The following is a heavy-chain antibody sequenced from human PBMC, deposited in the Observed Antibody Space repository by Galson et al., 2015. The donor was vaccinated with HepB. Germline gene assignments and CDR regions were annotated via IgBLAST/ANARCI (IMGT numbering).Heavy chain of an antibody. CDR1: GFTFSSYA. CDR3: ARSSEIRGVIIIFIGPGPNDY. J-gene: IGHJ4*02. D-gene: IGHD3-10*01. Sequence: SLRLSCAASGFTFSSYAMSWVRQAPGKGLEWISAISGSGGSTYYADSVKGRFTISRDNSKNTLYLQMNSLRAEDTAVYYCARSSEIRGVIIIFIGPGPNDYWGQGTLVTVSS. V-gene: IGHV3-23*01. CDR2: ISGSGGST.